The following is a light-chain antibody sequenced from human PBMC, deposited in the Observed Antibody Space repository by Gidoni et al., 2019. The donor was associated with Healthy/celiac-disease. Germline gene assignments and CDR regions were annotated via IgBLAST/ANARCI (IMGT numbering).Light chain of an antibody. J-gene: IGKJ4*01. CDR3: QQSYSTPLT. V-gene: IGKV1-39*01. CDR1: QSISSY. CDR2: AAS. Sequence: DIQMTKSPSSLSASVGDRVTITCRASQSISSYLNWEQQKPWKAPKLLIYAASSLQSGGPSRFSGSGSGTDFTLPISSLQPEDFATYYCQQSYSTPLTFGGGTKVEIK.